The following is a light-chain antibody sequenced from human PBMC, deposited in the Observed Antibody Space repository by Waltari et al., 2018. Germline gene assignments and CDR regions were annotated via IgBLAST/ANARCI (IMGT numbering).Light chain of an antibody. V-gene: IGLV6-57*04. CDR2: EIN. Sequence: NFMLTQPHSVSESPGKTVTIPCTRSSGSIATKYVQWYQQRPGSAPTMVIYEINQRPSGVPDRFSGSIDSSSNSASLTISGLKPEDEADYYYQSYDDRSVVFGGGTKLTVL. CDR3: QSYDDRSVV. CDR1: SGSIATKY. J-gene: IGLJ2*01.